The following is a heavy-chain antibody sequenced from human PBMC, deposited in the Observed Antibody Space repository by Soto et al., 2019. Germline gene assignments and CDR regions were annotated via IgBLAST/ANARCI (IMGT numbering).Heavy chain of an antibody. CDR3: AKHGGQDWYFDF. Sequence: EVQLVQSGAEVKKPGESLRISCKGAGYSFTSYWISWVRQMPGKGLEWMGRTDPSNSDINYSPSFQGHVTISADKSITTSSRQWRSMRASHTAMYYCAKHGGQDWYFDFWGRGTLVTVSS. D-gene: IGHD3-16*01. CDR2: TDPSNSDI. V-gene: IGHV5-10-1*03. J-gene: IGHJ2*01. CDR1: GYSFTSYW.